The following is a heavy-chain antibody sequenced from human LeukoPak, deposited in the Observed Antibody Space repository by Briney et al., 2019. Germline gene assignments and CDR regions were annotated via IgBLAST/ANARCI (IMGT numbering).Heavy chain of an antibody. Sequence: SETLSLTCTVSGGSISSSSYYWGWIRQPPGKGLEWLGSIYYSGSTYYNPSLKSRVTISVDTSKNQFSLKLSSVTAADTAVYYCARIDDYGDYYFDYWGQGTLVTVSS. J-gene: IGHJ4*02. CDR2: IYYSGST. CDR1: GGSISSSSYY. D-gene: IGHD4-17*01. V-gene: IGHV4-39*07. CDR3: ARIDDYGDYYFDY.